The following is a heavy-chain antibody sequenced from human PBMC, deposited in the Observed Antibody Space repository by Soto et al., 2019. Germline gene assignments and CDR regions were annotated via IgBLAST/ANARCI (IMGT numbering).Heavy chain of an antibody. Sequence: DSVQVSCKASGYTFTSYGISWVRQAPGQGLEWMGWISAYNGNTNYAQKLQGRVTMTTDTSTSTAYMELRSLRSDDTAVYYCARDTEGYGSASYEHPDYYDYGMDVWG. CDR3: ARDTEGYGSASYEHPDYYDYGMDV. D-gene: IGHD3-10*01. V-gene: IGHV1-18*04. J-gene: IGHJ6*02. CDR1: GYTFTSYG. CDR2: ISAYNGNT.